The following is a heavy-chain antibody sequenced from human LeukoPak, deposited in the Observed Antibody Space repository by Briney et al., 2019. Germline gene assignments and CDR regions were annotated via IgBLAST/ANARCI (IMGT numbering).Heavy chain of an antibody. J-gene: IGHJ5*02. Sequence: SETLSLTCTVSGGSISSSSYYWDWLRQPPGKGLEWIGGIYYSGSTDYNPSLKSRVTISVETSKNQFSLKLSSVTAADTAVYYCARVSDFWSGYRFDPWGQGTLVTVSS. CDR1: GGSISSSSYY. CDR3: ARVSDFWSGYRFDP. CDR2: IYYSGST. V-gene: IGHV4-39*07. D-gene: IGHD3-3*01.